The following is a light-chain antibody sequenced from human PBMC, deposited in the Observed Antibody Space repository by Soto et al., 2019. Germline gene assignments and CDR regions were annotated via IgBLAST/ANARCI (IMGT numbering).Light chain of an antibody. CDR3: ATWDDDLNAAV. J-gene: IGLJ7*01. CDR2: GNS. V-gene: IGLV1-40*01. Sequence: QSVLTQPPSVSGAPGQRVTISCTGSSSNIGAHYDVHWYQQLPGTAPKLLIYGNSNRPSGVPDRFSGSKSGTSASLAITGLQAEDEADYYCATWDDDLNAAVFGGGTQLTVL. CDR1: SSNIGAHYD.